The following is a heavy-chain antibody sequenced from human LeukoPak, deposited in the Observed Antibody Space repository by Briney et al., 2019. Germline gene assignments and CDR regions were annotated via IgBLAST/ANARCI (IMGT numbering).Heavy chain of an antibody. J-gene: IGHJ5*02. D-gene: IGHD3-10*01. CDR3: ARRVYYYGSGSYYRRGWFDP. CDR1: GGSFSGYY. CDR2: INHSGST. Sequence: YPSETLSPTCAVYGGSFSGYYWSWIRQPPGKGLEWIGEINHSGSTNYNPSLKSRVTISVDTSKNQFSLKLSSVTAADTAVYYCARRVYYYGSGSYYRRGWFDPWGQGTLVTVSS. V-gene: IGHV4-34*01.